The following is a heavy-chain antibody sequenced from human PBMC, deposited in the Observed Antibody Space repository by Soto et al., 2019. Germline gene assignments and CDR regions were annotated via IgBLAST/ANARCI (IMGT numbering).Heavy chain of an antibody. D-gene: IGHD2-15*01. J-gene: IGHJ4*02. V-gene: IGHV1-18*01. CDR1: GYTFTIYG. CDR2: ISAYNGNT. Sequence: ASVKVSCKASGYTFTIYGISWVRQAPGQGLEWMGWISAYNGNTNYAQKLQGRVTMTTDTSTSTAYMELRSLRSDDTAVYYCARDRVGLGYCSGGSCYDLATYWGQGTLVTVSS. CDR3: ARDRVGLGYCSGGSCYDLATY.